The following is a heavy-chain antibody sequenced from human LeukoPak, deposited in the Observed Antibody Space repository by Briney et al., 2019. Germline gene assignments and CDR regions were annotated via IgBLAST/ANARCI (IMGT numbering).Heavy chain of an antibody. Sequence: ASVKVSCKASGYTFTGYYMHWVRQAPGQGLEWMGWINPNSGGTNYAQKFQGRVTMTRDTSISTAYMELSRLRSDDTAVYYCAIGHYGGNSAFDYWGQGTLVTVSS. J-gene: IGHJ4*02. CDR3: AIGHYGGNSAFDY. V-gene: IGHV1-2*02. D-gene: IGHD4-23*01. CDR1: GYTFTGYY. CDR2: INPNSGGT.